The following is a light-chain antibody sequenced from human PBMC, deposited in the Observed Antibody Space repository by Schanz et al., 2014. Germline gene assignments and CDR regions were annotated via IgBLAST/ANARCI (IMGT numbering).Light chain of an antibody. CDR3: QQYNNWPRT. CDR2: GAS. J-gene: IGKJ2*01. CDR1: QSVSSSY. Sequence: EIVLTQSPGTLSLSPGERATLSCRASQSVSSSYLAWYQQKPGQAPRLLIYGASSRATGIPDRFSGSGSGTEFTLIISSLQSEDFAVYYCQQYNNWPRTFGQGTKLEIK. V-gene: IGKV3-20*01.